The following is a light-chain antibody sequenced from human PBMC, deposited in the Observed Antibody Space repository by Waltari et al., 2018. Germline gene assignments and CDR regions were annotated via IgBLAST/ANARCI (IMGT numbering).Light chain of an antibody. Sequence: EKAPLSCRASQSIGRYLVWYQQKSGQAPRLLIYGASTRATGIPDRFSGSGSGTDFSLTISRLEAEDFAVYYCQNHERLPATFGQGTKVEIK. CDR3: QNHERLPAT. CDR2: GAS. V-gene: IGKV3-20*01. J-gene: IGKJ1*01. CDR1: QSIGRY.